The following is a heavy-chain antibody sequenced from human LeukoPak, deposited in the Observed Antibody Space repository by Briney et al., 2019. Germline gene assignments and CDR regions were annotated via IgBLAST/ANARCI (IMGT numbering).Heavy chain of an antibody. V-gene: IGHV3-21*01. CDR2: ISAAGSYI. CDR1: GFTFSSYS. CDR3: ARDGLLAYCGGDCSGVFDI. J-gene: IGHJ3*02. Sequence: GESLRLSCAASGFTFSSYSMNWVRQAPGKGVEWVSSISAAGSYIYYANSVKGRFTISRDNAEGSLYLQMNSLTAEDTAVYYCARDGLLAYCGGDCSGVFDIWGQGTMVAVSS. D-gene: IGHD2-21*01.